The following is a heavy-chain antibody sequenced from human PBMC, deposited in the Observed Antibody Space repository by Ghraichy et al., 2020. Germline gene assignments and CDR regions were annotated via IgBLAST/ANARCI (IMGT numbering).Heavy chain of an antibody. D-gene: IGHD3-3*01. CDR2: INHSGST. J-gene: IGHJ4*02. V-gene: IGHV4-34*01. Sequence: ESLNISCAVYGGSFSGYYWSWIRQPPGKGLEWIGEINHSGSTNYNPSLKSRVTISVDTSKNQFSLKLSSVTAADTAVYYCARERRKGYDDFWSGTDGYFDYGGKGTLVTVSS. CDR3: ARERRKGYDDFWSGTDGYFDY. CDR1: GGSFSGYY.